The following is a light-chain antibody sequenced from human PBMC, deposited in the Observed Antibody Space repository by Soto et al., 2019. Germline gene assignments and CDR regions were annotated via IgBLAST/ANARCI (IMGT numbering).Light chain of an antibody. V-gene: IGKV3-20*01. CDR1: QNVRTC. CDR3: QQYGSSPST. Sequence: VLTQSPATLSLSPGERVTLTCRASQNVRTCLDWYQQKPGQAPRLLIYGASTRATGIPDRFSGSGSGTDFTLTISGLEPEDFAVYYCQQYGSSPSTFGQGTKVDIK. J-gene: IGKJ1*01. CDR2: GAS.